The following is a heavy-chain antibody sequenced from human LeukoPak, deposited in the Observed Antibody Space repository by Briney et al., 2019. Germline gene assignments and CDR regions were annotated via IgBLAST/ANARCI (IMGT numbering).Heavy chain of an antibody. CDR3: ARSLSDSWYSEFDY. D-gene: IGHD6-13*01. V-gene: IGHV3-74*01. Sequence: GFLRLSCAASGFTFSSYWMHWVRPAPGMGLVWVSRINSDGSSTSYADSAKGRFTISRDNAKNTLYLQMNSLRAEDTAVFYCARSLSDSWYSEFDYWGQGTLVTVSS. CDR2: INSDGSST. CDR1: GFTFSSYW. J-gene: IGHJ4*02.